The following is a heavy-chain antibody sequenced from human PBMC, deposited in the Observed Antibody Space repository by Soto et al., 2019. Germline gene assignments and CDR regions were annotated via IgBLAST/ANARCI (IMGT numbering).Heavy chain of an antibody. CDR3: ARDLDGLHDDTSGPFPRPG. Sequence: SETLSLTCTVSGGSISSGGYYWSWNRQAPGRGLEWIGYIHSSGSIYYNPSLKSRATMSIDTAGNQFSLKVSSVTVADTAVYYCARDLDGLHDDTSGPFPRPGWGQGTLVTVSS. V-gene: IGHV4-30-4*01. J-gene: IGHJ1*01. D-gene: IGHD3-22*01. CDR2: IHSSGSI. CDR1: GGSISSGGYY.